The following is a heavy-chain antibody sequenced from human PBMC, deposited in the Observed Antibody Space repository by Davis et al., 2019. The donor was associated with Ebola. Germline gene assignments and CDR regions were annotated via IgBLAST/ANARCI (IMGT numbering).Heavy chain of an antibody. D-gene: IGHD1-7*01. V-gene: IGHV4-34*01. Sequence: SETLSLTCAVYGGSFSGYYWSWIRQPPEKGLEWIGAINHSGSTNYNPSLKSRVTISVDTSKNQFSLKLSSVTAADTAVYYCARSITGTTAWFDPWGQGILVTVSS. CDR2: INHSGST. CDR1: GGSFSGYY. J-gene: IGHJ5*02. CDR3: ARSITGTTAWFDP.